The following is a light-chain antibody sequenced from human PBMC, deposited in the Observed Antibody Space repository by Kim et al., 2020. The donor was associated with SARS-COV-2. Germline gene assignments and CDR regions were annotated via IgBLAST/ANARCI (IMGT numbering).Light chain of an antibody. CDR1: SGSVANNY. V-gene: IGLV6-57*04. CDR3: QSYDDNYQWV. J-gene: IGLJ3*02. Sequence: NFMLTQPHSVSESPGKTVIISCTRSSGSVANNYVQWYQQRPGSAPTVVIYEDHQRPSRVPDRFSGSIDRSSNSASLTISGLQTEDEADYYCQSYDDNYQWVFGGGTQLTVL. CDR2: EDH.